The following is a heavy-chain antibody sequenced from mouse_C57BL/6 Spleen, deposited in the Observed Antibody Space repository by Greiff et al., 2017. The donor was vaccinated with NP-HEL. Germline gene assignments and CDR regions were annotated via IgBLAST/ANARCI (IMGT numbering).Heavy chain of an antibody. D-gene: IGHD2-3*01. CDR1: CYTFPSYW. J-gene: IGHJ2*01. CDR2: IDPSDSYT. Sequence: QVPLQQPGAELVMPGASVKLSCKASCYTFPSYWMHWVKQRPGPGLEWIGEIDPSDSYTNYNQKFKGKSTLTVDKSSSTAYMQLSSLTSEDSAVYYCARKDDGYYVGYFDYWGQGTTLTVSS. CDR3: ARKDDGYYVGYFDY. V-gene: IGHV1-69*01.